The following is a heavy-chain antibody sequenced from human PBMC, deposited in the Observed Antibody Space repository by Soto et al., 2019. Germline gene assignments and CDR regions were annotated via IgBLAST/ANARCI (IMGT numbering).Heavy chain of an antibody. CDR3: AREVIQEIPFDY. V-gene: IGHV3-30*01. J-gene: IGHJ4*02. D-gene: IGHD3-16*02. Sequence: SVKGRFTISRDISKNTLYLQMNSLRTEDTALYYCAREVIQEIPFDYWGQGTLVTVSS.